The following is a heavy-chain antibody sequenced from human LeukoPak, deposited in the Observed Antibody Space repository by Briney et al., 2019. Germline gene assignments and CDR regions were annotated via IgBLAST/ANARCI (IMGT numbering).Heavy chain of an antibody. CDR2: ISSSSYI. D-gene: IGHD4-17*01. Sequence: GGSLRLSCAASGFTFSSYSINWVRQAPGKGLEWVSSISSSSYIYYADSVKGRFTISRDNAKNSLYLQMNSLRAEDTAVYYCARDLHDCGDYDRDRFDYWGPGNLVTVSS. CDR3: ARDLHDCGDYDRDRFDY. CDR1: GFTFSSYS. J-gene: IGHJ4*02. V-gene: IGHV3-21*01.